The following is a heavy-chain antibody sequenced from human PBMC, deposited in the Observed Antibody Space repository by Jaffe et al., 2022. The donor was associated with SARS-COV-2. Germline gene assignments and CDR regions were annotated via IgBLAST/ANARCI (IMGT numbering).Heavy chain of an antibody. J-gene: IGHJ5*02. Sequence: QVQLVESGGGVVQPGRSLRLSCAASGFTFSSYAMHWVRQAPGKGLEWVAVISYDGSNKYYADSVKGRFTISRDNSKNTLYLQMNSLRAEDTAVYYCARGASYGSGRRDWFDPWGQGTLVTVSS. D-gene: IGHD3-10*01. CDR3: ARGASYGSGRRDWFDP. V-gene: IGHV3-30*04. CDR1: GFTFSSYA. CDR2: ISYDGSNK.